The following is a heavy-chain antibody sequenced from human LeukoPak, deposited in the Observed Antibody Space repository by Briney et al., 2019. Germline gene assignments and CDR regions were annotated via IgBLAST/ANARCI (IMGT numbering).Heavy chain of an antibody. V-gene: IGHV3-15*07. CDR2: MKRKAHGETI. CDR1: GFTFTNAW. Sequence: GGSLTLPCAPSGFTFTNAWMNWVRQAPGKGLEWVGRMKRKAHGETIDYAAPVKARFTFTRHDSKTMLSLQMNSLKREHTAVYYCSTLTSRGLSASWRQGTLATVSS. CDR3: STLTSRGLSAS. J-gene: IGHJ4*02. D-gene: IGHD1-20*01.